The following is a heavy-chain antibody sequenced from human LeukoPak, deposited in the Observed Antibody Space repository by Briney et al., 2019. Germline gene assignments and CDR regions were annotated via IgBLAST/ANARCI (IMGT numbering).Heavy chain of an antibody. J-gene: IGHJ6*02. V-gene: IGHV4-30-2*01. CDR2: IYHSGST. CDR1: GGSISSGGYS. Sequence: PSETLSLTCAVSGGSISSGGYSWSWIRQPPGKGLEWIGYIYHSGSTYYNPSLKSRVTISVDTSKNQFSLKLSSVTAADTAVYYCARAASDSYGMDVWGQGTTVTVSS. CDR3: ARAASDSYGMDV.